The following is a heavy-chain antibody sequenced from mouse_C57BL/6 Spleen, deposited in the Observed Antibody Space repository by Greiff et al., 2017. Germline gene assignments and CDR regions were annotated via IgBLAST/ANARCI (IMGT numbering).Heavy chain of an antibody. Sequence: DVKLVESGGGLVQSGRSLRLSCATSGFTFSDFYMEWVRQAPGKGLEWIAASRNKANDYTTEYSASVKGRFIVSRDTSQSILYLQMNALRAEDTAIYYCARDDVGNFDYWGQGTTLTVSS. D-gene: IGHD4-1*01. CDR1: GFTFSDFY. V-gene: IGHV7-1*01. CDR2: SRNKANDYTT. CDR3: ARDDVGNFDY. J-gene: IGHJ2*01.